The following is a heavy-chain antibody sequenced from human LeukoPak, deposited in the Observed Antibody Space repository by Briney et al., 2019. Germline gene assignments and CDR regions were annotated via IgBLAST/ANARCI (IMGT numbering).Heavy chain of an antibody. D-gene: IGHD3-10*01. CDR1: GFTFAIHA. J-gene: IGHJ3*01. CDR2: ISGSGAST. V-gene: IGHV3-23*01. Sequence: GGSLRLSCAASGFTFAIHAMTWVRQAPGKGLEWDSAISGSGASTHYADSVKGQFTISRDNSTNTLFLQMDSLRAEDTAIYYCAKDSYASGRPLHTFDVWGQGTMVTVSS. CDR3: AKDSYASGRPLHTFDV.